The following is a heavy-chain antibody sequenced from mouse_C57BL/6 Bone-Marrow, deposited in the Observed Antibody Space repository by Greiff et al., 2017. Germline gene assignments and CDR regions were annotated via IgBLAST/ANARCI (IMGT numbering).Heavy chain of an antibody. Sequence: EVMLVESGGDLVKPGGSLKLSCAASGFTFSSYGMSWVRQTPDKRLEWVATISSGGSYTYYPESVKGRFTISRDNAKNTLYLQMSSLKSEDTAMYYCARHRAGTYFDVWGSGTAVTVSS. V-gene: IGHV5-6*01. CDR2: ISSGGSYT. J-gene: IGHJ1*01. CDR3: ARHRAGTYFDV. D-gene: IGHD3-1*01. CDR1: GFTFSSYG.